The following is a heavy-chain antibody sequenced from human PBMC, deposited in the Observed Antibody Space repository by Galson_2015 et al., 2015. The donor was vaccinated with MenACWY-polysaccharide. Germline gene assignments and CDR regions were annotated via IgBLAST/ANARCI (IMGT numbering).Heavy chain of an antibody. CDR3: AKAGPRSSWTMGSDY. D-gene: IGHD6-13*01. J-gene: IGHJ4*02. CDR2: SGSGGGL. Sequence: SLRLSCAASGFSFSANGMSWVRLAPGRGLEWVSGSGSGGGLYYADSVKGRFTVSRDNFKNTLYLQMNNLRAEDTAVYYCAKAGPRSSWTMGSDYWGQGTLVTVSS. V-gene: IGHV3-23*01. CDR1: GFSFSANG.